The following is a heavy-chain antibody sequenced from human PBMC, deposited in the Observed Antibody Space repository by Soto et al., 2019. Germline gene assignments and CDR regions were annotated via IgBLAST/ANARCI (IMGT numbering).Heavy chain of an antibody. D-gene: IGHD6-13*01. Sequence: GASVKVSCKASGYTFTSYGISWVRQAPGQGLEWMGWISAYNGNTNYAQKLQGRVTMTTDTSTSTAYMELRSLRSDDTAVYYCARSPVEFSWENYFDYWGQGTLVTVSS. J-gene: IGHJ4*02. CDR2: ISAYNGNT. CDR3: ARSPVEFSWENYFDY. CDR1: GYTFTSYG. V-gene: IGHV1-18*01.